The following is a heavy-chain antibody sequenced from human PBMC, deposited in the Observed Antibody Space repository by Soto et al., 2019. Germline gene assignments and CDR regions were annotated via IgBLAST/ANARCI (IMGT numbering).Heavy chain of an antibody. CDR1: GDSISRIDYY. CDR3: AREGGSYDSGGYLIRGAFDI. V-gene: IGHV4-31*03. CDR2: IYFRGNT. D-gene: IGHD3-22*01. J-gene: IGHJ3*02. Sequence: QVQLQESGPGLVKPSQTLSLTCSVSGDSISRIDYYWTWIRQHPEKGLEWIGNIYFRGNTYYSPSLESRLTISVDTSKNQFSLKLTCVTTADTAVYYCAREGGSYDSGGYLIRGAFDIWGQGTMVTVSS.